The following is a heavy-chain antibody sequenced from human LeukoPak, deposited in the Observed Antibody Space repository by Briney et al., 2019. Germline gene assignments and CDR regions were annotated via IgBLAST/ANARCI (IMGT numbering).Heavy chain of an antibody. D-gene: IGHD6-13*01. Sequence: GGSLRLSCAASGFTFSRYTMNWVRQAPGKGLEWVSYISSSSSTTYYADSVKGRFTISRDNARNSLYLQMNSLRAEDTAVYYCARTGNGAAVYYYYYMDVWGKGTTVTVSS. CDR1: GFTFSRYT. CDR3: ARTGNGAAVYYYYYMDV. J-gene: IGHJ6*03. V-gene: IGHV3-48*01. CDR2: ISSSSSTT.